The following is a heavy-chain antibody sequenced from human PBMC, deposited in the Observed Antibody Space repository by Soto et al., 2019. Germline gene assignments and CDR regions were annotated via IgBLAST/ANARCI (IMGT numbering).Heavy chain of an antibody. V-gene: IGHV4-4*02. J-gene: IGHJ3*01. Sequence: QVHLQESGPGLVKPSETLSLTCTVASDSISTEKLWSWVRQPPAKGLECIGEIYHSGSSPYSPSLKGRVIISHAKSNNQSSLKLSSVSAADTAVYYCAKGGGHCSDGVCYAFEVWGQGTMVAVSS. CDR2: IYHSGSS. D-gene: IGHD2-8*01. CDR1: SDSISTEKL. CDR3: AKGGGHCSDGVCYAFEV.